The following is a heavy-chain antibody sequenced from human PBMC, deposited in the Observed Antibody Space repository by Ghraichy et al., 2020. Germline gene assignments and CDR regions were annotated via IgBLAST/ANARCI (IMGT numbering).Heavy chain of an antibody. CDR3: ASDLSGRSGS. Sequence: GGSLRLSCAASGFTFRNFRMHWVRQVPGKGLVWVSRMNEDGTITTYADSVKGRFTISRDNAKNTLYLQMNSLRVDDSAVYYCASDLSGRSGSWGQGTLVTVSS. J-gene: IGHJ5*02. CDR1: GFTFRNFR. V-gene: IGHV3-74*01. D-gene: IGHD2-15*01. CDR2: MNEDGTIT.